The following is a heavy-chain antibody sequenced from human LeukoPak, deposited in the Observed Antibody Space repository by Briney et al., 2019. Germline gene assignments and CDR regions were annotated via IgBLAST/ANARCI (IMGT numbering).Heavy chain of an antibody. V-gene: IGHV3-74*01. D-gene: IGHD3-22*01. Sequence: GGSLRLSCAASGFTFSSYWMHWVRQAPGKGLVWVSRINSDGSSTSCADSVKGRFTISRDNAKNMLYLQMNSLRAEDTAVYYCARDTYYYDSSGYYLFDYWGQGTLVTVSS. CDR2: INSDGSST. J-gene: IGHJ4*02. CDR3: ARDTYYYDSSGYYLFDY. CDR1: GFTFSSYW.